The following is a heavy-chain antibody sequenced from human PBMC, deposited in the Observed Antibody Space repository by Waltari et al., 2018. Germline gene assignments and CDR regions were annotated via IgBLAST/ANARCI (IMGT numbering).Heavy chain of an antibody. Sequence: EVQLVEPGGGLVPPGGSLRLSCAASGFTCSSYSMNWVRQAPGKGLEWVSYISSSSSTIYYADSVKGRFTISRDNAKNSLYLQMNSLRAEDTAVYYCARDGGSQIDYWGQGTLVTVSS. CDR2: ISSSSSTI. CDR1: GFTCSSYS. CDR3: ARDGGSQIDY. J-gene: IGHJ4*02. V-gene: IGHV3-48*01. D-gene: IGHD3-16*01.